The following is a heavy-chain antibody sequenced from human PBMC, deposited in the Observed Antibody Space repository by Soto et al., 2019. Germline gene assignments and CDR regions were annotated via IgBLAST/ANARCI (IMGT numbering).Heavy chain of an antibody. Sequence: QVQLVESGGGVVQPGGSLRLSCAASGFTFSIYGMHWVRQAPGKGLEWVAIAWFDGSIEYYADSVKGRFTISRDNSKNTLYLQMNSLRAEDTAVYYCARDNHLGYCSGGSCYGLDSWGQGTLVTVSS. CDR2: AWFDGSIE. J-gene: IGHJ5*01. CDR1: GFTFSIYG. D-gene: IGHD2-15*01. V-gene: IGHV3-33*01. CDR3: ARDNHLGYCSGGSCYGLDS.